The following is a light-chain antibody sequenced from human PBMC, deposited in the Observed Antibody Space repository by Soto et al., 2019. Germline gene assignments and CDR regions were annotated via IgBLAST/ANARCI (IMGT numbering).Light chain of an antibody. CDR3: QVWDGSTDQVV. CDR2: DDS. J-gene: IGLJ2*01. CDR1: NIGSNS. Sequence: SYELTQPPAVSVAPGQTARITCGGDNIGSNSVHWYQQKAGQAPVLVVYDDSDRPSGISERLSGSNSGNTATLTISTVEAGDEADYYCQVWDGSTDQVVFAGGTKLTVL. V-gene: IGLV3-21*02.